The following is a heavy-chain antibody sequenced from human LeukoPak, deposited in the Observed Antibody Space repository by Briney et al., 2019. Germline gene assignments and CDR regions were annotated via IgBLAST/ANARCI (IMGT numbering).Heavy chain of an antibody. D-gene: IGHD6-13*01. J-gene: IGHJ6*03. V-gene: IGHV3-43D*04. CDR1: GFTFDDYA. CDR2: ISWDGGST. Sequence: GGFLRLSCAASGFTFDDYAMHWVRLTPGKGLEWVSLISWDGGSTYYGDSVKGRFTISRDNSKSSLYLQMNSLRTEDTAFYYCAKDSGSPHYYYMDVWGKGTTVTVSS. CDR3: AKDSGSPHYYYMDV.